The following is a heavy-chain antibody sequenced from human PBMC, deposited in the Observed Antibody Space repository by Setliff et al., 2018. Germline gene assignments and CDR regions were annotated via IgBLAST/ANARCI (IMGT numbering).Heavy chain of an antibody. Sequence: ASVKVSCKASGYTFTGYYMHWVRQAPGQGLEWMGWINPNSGGTNYAQKFQGWVTMTRDTSISTSYMELSRLRSDDTAVYYCARGRDFWSGYLVYWGQGTLVTVSS. J-gene: IGHJ4*02. V-gene: IGHV1-2*04. CDR2: INPNSGGT. CDR1: GYTFTGYY. CDR3: ARGRDFWSGYLVY. D-gene: IGHD3-3*01.